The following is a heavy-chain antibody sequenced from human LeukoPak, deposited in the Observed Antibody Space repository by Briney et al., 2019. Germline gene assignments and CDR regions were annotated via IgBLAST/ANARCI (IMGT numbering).Heavy chain of an antibody. CDR1: GFTVSNNY. CDR3: ARVLGYDSSGYYGGYFDY. CDR2: IYSAGTT. D-gene: IGHD3-22*01. J-gene: IGHJ4*02. V-gene: IGHV3-53*04. Sequence: PGGSLRLSCAASGFTVSNNYMSWVRQAPGKGLEWVSVIYSAGTTYYADSVKGRFTISRQNPENTLFLQMNSLRPEDTAVYYCARVLGYDSSGYYGGYFDYWGQGTLVTVSS.